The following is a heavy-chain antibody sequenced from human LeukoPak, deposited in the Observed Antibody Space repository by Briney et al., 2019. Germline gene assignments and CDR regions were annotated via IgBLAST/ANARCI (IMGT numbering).Heavy chain of an antibody. CDR2: ISYDGSNK. D-gene: IGHD4-17*01. CDR3: ARGTYGDWRVDY. Sequence: GRSLRLSCAASGFTFSSYAMHWVRQAPGKGLEWVAVISYDGSNKYYADSVKGRFTISRDNSKNTLYLQMNSLRAEDTAVYYCARGTYGDWRVDYWGQGTLVTVSS. V-gene: IGHV3-30-3*01. J-gene: IGHJ4*02. CDR1: GFTFSSYA.